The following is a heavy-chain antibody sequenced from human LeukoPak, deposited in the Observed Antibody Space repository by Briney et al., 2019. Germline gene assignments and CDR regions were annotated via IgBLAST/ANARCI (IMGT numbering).Heavy chain of an antibody. V-gene: IGHV4-34*01. Sequence: SETLSLTCAVYGGSFSGYYWSWIRQPPGKGLEWIGEINHSGSTNYNPSLKSRVTISVDTSKNQFSLKLSSVTAADTAVYYCARGQMTTVTTGSRTTKTRIKTKQVGWFDPWGQGTLVTVSS. CDR1: GGSFSGYY. CDR2: INHSGST. D-gene: IGHD4-17*01. CDR3: ARGQMTTVTTGSRTTKTRIKTKQVGWFDP. J-gene: IGHJ5*02.